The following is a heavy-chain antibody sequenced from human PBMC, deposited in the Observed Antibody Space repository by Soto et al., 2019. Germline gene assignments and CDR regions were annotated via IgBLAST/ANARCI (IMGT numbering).Heavy chain of an antibody. Sequence: ASVKVSCKASGYTFTGYYMHWVRQAPGQGLEWMGWINPNSGGTNYAQKFQGRVTMTRDTSISTAYMELSRLRSDDTAVYYCASLGYCSSTSCYKVPYYYYGMDVWGQGTTVTVSS. D-gene: IGHD2-2*02. V-gene: IGHV1-2*02. CDR1: GYTFTGYY. J-gene: IGHJ6*02. CDR2: INPNSGGT. CDR3: ASLGYCSSTSCYKVPYYYYGMDV.